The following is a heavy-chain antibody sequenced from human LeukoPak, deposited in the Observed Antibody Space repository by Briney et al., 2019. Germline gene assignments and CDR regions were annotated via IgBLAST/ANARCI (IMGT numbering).Heavy chain of an antibody. J-gene: IGHJ4*02. D-gene: IGHD3-10*01. CDR1: GCTFSSYA. CDR3: ARDRLSMVRGVIHYYFVY. Sequence: SVKVSCKASGCTFSSYAISWVRQAPGQGLEWMGRIIPILGIANNAQKFQGRVTITADKSTSTAYMELSSLRSEDTAVYYCARDRLSMVRGVIHYYFVYWGQGTLVTVSS. V-gene: IGHV1-69*04. CDR2: IIPILGIA.